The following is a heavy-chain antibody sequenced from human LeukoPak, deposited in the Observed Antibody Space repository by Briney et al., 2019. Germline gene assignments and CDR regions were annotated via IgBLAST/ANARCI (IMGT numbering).Heavy chain of an antibody. Sequence: PGGSLRLSCAASGFPFSSFWMTWVRQAPGKGLEWVATIWHDGSDHRYVDSERGRFTISRDNSKDTVYLQMNDLRVEDTAIYYCARGGTTGNWFDPWGQGILVTVSS. CDR3: ARGGTTGNWFDP. D-gene: IGHD3-16*01. CDR1: GFPFSSFW. J-gene: IGHJ5*02. V-gene: IGHV3-7*01. CDR2: IWHDGSDH.